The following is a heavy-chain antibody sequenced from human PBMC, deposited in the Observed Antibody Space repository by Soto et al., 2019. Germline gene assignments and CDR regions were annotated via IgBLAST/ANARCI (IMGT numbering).Heavy chain of an antibody. CDR1: GFTFSSYG. CDR3: ARDRLDYYYMDV. V-gene: IGHV3-33*01. Sequence: GGSLRLSCAASGFTFSSYGMHWVRQAPGKGLEWVAVIWYDGSNIYYADSVKGRFTISRDNSKNTLYLQMNSLRAEDTAVYYCARDRLDYYYMDVWGKGTTVTVSS. D-gene: IGHD2-21*01. CDR2: IWYDGSNI. J-gene: IGHJ6*03.